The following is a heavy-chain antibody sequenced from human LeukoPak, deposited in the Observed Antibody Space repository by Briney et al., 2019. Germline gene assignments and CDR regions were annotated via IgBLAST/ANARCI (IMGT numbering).Heavy chain of an antibody. CDR1: GGSFSGYY. V-gene: IGHV4-34*01. D-gene: IGHD6-13*01. CDR2: INHSGST. J-gene: IGHJ4*02. Sequence: PSETLSLTCAVYGGSFSGYYWSWIRQPPGKGLEWIGEINHSGSTNYNPSLKSRVTISVDTSKNQFSLKLSSVTAADTAVYYCARYPLRIAAAGAEEYFDYWGQGTLVTVSS. CDR3: ARYPLRIAAAGAEEYFDY.